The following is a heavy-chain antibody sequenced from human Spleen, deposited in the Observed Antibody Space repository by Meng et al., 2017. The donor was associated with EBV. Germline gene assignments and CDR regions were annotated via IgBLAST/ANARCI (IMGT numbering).Heavy chain of an antibody. CDR3: ARGRRGLYDFWSGYYAADY. Sequence: QVQLQESGPGQVKPSEXLSLTCAVSGGSISSFYYWAWIRQPPGKGLEWIGEINHSGITNYNPSLERRVTISVDTSKRQFSLELTSVTAADTAVFYCARGRRGLYDFWSGYYAADYWGQGTLVTVSS. CDR1: GGSISSFYY. V-gene: IGHV4-4*02. D-gene: IGHD3-3*01. CDR2: INHSGIT. J-gene: IGHJ4*02.